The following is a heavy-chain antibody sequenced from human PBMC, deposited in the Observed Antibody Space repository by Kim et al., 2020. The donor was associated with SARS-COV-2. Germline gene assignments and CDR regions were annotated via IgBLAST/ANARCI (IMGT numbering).Heavy chain of an antibody. J-gene: IGHJ6*02. D-gene: IGHD6-13*01. CDR1: GFTFSTYW. CDR3: ARGTRDSNSWYFIGYYDYGMDV. Sequence: GGSLRLSCAASGFTFSTYWMHWVRQAPGKGLVWVSRINSDGSSTSYADSVKGRFTISRDNAKNTLYLQMNSLRAEDTAVYYCARGTRDSNSWYFIGYYDYGMDVWGQGPTVTVS. CDR2: INSDGSST. V-gene: IGHV3-74*01.